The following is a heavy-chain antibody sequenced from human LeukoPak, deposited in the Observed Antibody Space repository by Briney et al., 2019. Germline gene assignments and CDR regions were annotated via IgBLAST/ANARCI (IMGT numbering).Heavy chain of an antibody. CDR1: GFTFSSYG. CDR3: ARGPYGDYDYYYATDI. CDR2: ISGRSHAI. J-gene: IGHJ6*02. V-gene: IGHV3-21*01. D-gene: IGHD4-17*01. Sequence: PGRSLRLSCAASGFTFSSYGMHWVRQAPGKGLEWVSSISGRSHAINYAHSVRGRFTISRDNAEKSLYLQMNSLRAEDTAVYYCARGPYGDYDYYYATDIWGQGTTVTVSS.